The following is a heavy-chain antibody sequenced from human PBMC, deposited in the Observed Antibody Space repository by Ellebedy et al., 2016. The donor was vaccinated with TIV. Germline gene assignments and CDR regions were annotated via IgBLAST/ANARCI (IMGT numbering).Heavy chain of an antibody. D-gene: IGHD1-26*01. Sequence: MPSETLSLTCAVSGGSISSSNWWSWVSQPPGKGLEWIGEIYHSGSTNYNPSLKSRVTISVDKSKNQFSLKLSSVTAADTAVYYCARDRRGATRKAGFDYWGQGTLVTVSS. CDR1: GGSISSSNW. J-gene: IGHJ4*02. CDR2: IYHSGST. CDR3: ARDRRGATRKAGFDY. V-gene: IGHV4-4*02.